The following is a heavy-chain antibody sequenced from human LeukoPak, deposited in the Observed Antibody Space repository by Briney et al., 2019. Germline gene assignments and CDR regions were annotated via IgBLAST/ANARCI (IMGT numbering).Heavy chain of an antibody. CDR2: ISSSSSYI. CDR3: ARCTTGKTFGSLREIKKSREIDY. D-gene: IGHD1-1*01. CDR1: GFTVSSNE. Sequence: GGSLRLSCAASGFTVSSNEMSWVRQAPGKGLEWVSSISSSSSYIYYADSVRGRFTISRDNAKNSLFLQMNSLRGEDTAVYYCARCTTGKTFGSLREIKKSREIDYWGQGTLVTVSS. V-gene: IGHV3-21*01. J-gene: IGHJ4*02.